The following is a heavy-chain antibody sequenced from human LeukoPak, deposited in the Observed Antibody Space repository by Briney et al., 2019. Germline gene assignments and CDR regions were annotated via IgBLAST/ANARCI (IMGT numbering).Heavy chain of an antibody. CDR2: IYYSGST. CDR3: ARAKVKVTIFGVVTQYNWFDP. V-gene: IGHV4-38-2*02. D-gene: IGHD3-3*01. CDR1: GYSISSGYY. Sequence: SETLSLTCTVSGYSISSGYYWGWIRQPPGKGLEWIGSIYYSGSTYYNPSLKSRVTISVDTSKNQFSLKLSSVTAADTAVYYCARAKVKVTIFGVVTQYNWFDPWGQGTLVTVSS. J-gene: IGHJ5*02.